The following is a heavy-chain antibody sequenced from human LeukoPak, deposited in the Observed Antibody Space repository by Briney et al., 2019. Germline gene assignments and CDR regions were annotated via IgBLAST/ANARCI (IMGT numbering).Heavy chain of an antibody. J-gene: IGHJ4*02. Sequence: SETLSLTCTVSGGSISSSSYYWGWIRQPPGKGLEWIRSIYYSGSTYYNPSLKSRVTISVDTSKNQFSLKLSSVTAADTAVYYCARHRRRDNWNDAVDYFDYWGQGTLVTVSS. V-gene: IGHV4-39*01. D-gene: IGHD1-20*01. CDR3: ARHRRRDNWNDAVDYFDY. CDR2: IYYSGST. CDR1: GGSISSSSYY.